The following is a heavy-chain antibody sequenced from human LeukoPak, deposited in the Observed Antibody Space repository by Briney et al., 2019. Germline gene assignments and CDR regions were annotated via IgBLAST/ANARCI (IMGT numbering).Heavy chain of an antibody. J-gene: IGHJ4*02. Sequence: SETLSLTCTVSGGSISSYYWSWIRQPAGKGLEWIGRIYTSGSTNYNPSLKSRVTMSVDTSKNQFSLELSSVTAADTAVYYCAGSDFDYGGNRPVDYWGQGTLVTVSS. D-gene: IGHD4-23*01. CDR3: AGSDFDYGGNRPVDY. V-gene: IGHV4-4*07. CDR1: GGSISSYY. CDR2: IYTSGST.